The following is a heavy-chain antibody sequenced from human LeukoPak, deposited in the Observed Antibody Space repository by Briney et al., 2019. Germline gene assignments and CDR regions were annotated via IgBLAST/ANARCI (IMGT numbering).Heavy chain of an antibody. D-gene: IGHD3-16*01. CDR3: AKDMGGHYYYYYMDV. V-gene: IGHV3-9*03. Sequence: PGRSLRLSCAASGFTFDDYAMHWVRQAPGKGLEWVSGISWNSGSIGYADSVKGRFTISRDNAKNSLYLQMNSLRAEDMALYYCAKDMGGHYYYYYMDVWGKGTTVTVSS. J-gene: IGHJ6*03. CDR2: ISWNSGSI. CDR1: GFTFDDYA.